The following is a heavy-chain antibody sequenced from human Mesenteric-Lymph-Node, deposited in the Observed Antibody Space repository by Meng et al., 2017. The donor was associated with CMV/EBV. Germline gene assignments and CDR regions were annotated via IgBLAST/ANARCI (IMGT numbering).Heavy chain of an antibody. CDR1: GFIFSSYA. CDR2: IRGSGGST. D-gene: IGHD3-22*01. Sequence: GESLKISCAASGFIFSSYAMSWVRQTPGKGLEWVSGIRGSGGSTYYADSVKGRFTISRDNSKNTLYLQMNSLRAEDTAVYYCAKEMNVYYDSSGYYLPLGYWGQGTLVTVSS. V-gene: IGHV3-23*01. J-gene: IGHJ4*02. CDR3: AKEMNVYYDSSGYYLPLGY.